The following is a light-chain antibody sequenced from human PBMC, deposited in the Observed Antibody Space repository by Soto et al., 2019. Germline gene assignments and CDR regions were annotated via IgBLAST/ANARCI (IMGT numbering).Light chain of an antibody. J-gene: IGKJ1*01. V-gene: IGKV1-9*01. CDR2: AAS. Sequence: QLTQAPSFLSASAGDRVSITCRASQAISSYLAWYQQKPGRAPKLLIYAASTLQSGVPSRFRGSRSGTEFTLTVSSLQPEDFATYYCLQDHDDSWTFGQGTKVDIK. CDR3: LQDHDDSWT. CDR1: QAISSY.